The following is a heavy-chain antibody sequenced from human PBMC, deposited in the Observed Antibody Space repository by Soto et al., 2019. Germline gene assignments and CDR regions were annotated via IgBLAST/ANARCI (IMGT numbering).Heavy chain of an antibody. Sequence: ASVKVSCKASGYTFTSYYMHWVRQAPGQGLEWMGLINPSGGSTSYAQKFQGRVTMTRDTSTSTVYMELSSLRSEDTAVYYCARGPAIFGVVIITDPWGQGTLVTV. CDR2: INPSGGST. D-gene: IGHD3-3*01. CDR1: GYTFTSYY. J-gene: IGHJ5*02. V-gene: IGHV1-46*03. CDR3: ARGPAIFGVVIITDP.